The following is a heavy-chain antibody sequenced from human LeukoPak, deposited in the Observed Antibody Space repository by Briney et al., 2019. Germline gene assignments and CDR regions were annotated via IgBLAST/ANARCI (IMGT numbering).Heavy chain of an antibody. D-gene: IGHD5-24*01. V-gene: IGHV3-48*02. Sequence: QPGGSLRLSCAASGFTFSNYNMNWVRQAPGKGLGWVSYISSSGGTIYYADSVKGRFTISRDNAQNSLYLQMNSLRDEDTAVYFCARASFQRWLQLGGDWGQGTLVTVPS. CDR1: GFTFSNYN. J-gene: IGHJ4*02. CDR2: ISSSGGTI. CDR3: ARASFQRWLQLGGD.